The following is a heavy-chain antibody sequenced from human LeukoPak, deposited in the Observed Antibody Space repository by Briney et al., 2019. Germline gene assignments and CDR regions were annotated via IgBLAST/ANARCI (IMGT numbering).Heavy chain of an antibody. D-gene: IGHD3-3*01. CDR1: GYSFTTYW. J-gene: IGHJ6*02. CDR2: IYPGDSDT. CDR3: ARLESAARATYYYYGMDV. V-gene: IGHV5-51*01. Sequence: GESPKISCKTSGYSFTTYWIGWVRQMPGKGLEWIGMIYPGDSDTRYSPSFRGQVTFSADKSISTAYLQWSSLKASDTAIFYCARLESAARATYYYYGMDVWGQGTTVTVSS.